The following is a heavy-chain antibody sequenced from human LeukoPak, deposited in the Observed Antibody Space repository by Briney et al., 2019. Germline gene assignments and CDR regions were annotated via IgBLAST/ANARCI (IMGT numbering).Heavy chain of an antibody. CDR1: GGSISSYY. Sequence: SETLSLTCTVSGGSISSYYWSWIRQPARKGLEWLGRIYISGSTNYNPSLKSRVTMSVDTSKNQFSLKLSSVTAADTAVYYCARDRGTWNDDGFDYWGQGTLVTVSS. CDR2: IYISGST. D-gene: IGHD1-1*01. V-gene: IGHV4-4*07. J-gene: IGHJ4*02. CDR3: ARDRGTWNDDGFDY.